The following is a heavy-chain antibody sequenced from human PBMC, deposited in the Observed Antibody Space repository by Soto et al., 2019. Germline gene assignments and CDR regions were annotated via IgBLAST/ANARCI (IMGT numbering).Heavy chain of an antibody. Sequence: SETLSLTCTVSGASINSGDYYWSWIRQPPGKGLEWIGHIYYSGSTYYNPSLKSRAGISADPSKNQVSLTLTSVTAADTAVYYCARQGSYWGQGALVTVSS. CDR1: GASINSGDYY. J-gene: IGHJ4*02. CDR3: ARQGSY. CDR2: IYYSGST. V-gene: IGHV4-30-4*01.